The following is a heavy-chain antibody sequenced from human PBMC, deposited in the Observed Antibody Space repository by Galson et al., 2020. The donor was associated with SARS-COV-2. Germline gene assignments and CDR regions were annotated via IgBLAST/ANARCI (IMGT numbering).Heavy chain of an antibody. CDR2: IYTSGST. CDR3: ARVFYDSSGNDAFDI. CDR1: GGSISSGSYY. J-gene: IGHJ3*02. V-gene: IGHV4-61*02. Sequence: LRLSCTVSGGSISSGSYYWSWIRQPAGKGLEWIGRIYTSGSTNYNPSPKSRVTISVDTSKNQFSLKLSSVTAADTAVYYCARVFYDSSGNDAFDIWGQGTMVTVSS. D-gene: IGHD3-22*01.